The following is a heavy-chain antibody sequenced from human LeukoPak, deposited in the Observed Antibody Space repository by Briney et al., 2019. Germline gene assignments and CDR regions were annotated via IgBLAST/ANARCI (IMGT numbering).Heavy chain of an antibody. CDR2: ISYDGSNK. CDR1: GFTFSSYG. D-gene: IGHD2-21*02. J-gene: IGHJ4*02. V-gene: IGHV3-30*18. CDR3: AKPRLWVTSLGS. Sequence: GGSLRLPCAASGFTFSSYGMHWVRQAPGKGLEWVAVISYDGSNKYYTDSVKGRFTISRDNSKNTLFLQMNSLRAEDTAVYYCAKPRLWVTSLGSWGKGTVVNVSS.